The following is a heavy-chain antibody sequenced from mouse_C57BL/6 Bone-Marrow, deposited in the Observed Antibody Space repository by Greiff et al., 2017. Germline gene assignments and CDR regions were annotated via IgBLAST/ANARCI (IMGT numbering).Heavy chain of an antibody. V-gene: IGHV1-31*01. CDR2: IYPYTGVS. J-gene: IGHJ4*01. CDR3: ALMINYAMDY. CDR1: GYSFTGYY. D-gene: IGHD2-4*01. Sequence: EVMLVESGPELVKPGASVKISCKASGYSFTGYYMHWVKQSHGNILDWIGYIYPYTGVSSYNQKFKGKATLTVDKSSSTAYMELRRLTSEDSAVYYCALMINYAMDYWGQGTSVTVSS.